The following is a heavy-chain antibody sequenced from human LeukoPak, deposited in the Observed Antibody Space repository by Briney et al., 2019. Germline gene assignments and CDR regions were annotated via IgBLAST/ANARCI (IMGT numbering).Heavy chain of an antibody. CDR1: GFTFSSYW. V-gene: IGHV3-7*01. Sequence: GGSLRLSCAASGFTFSSYWMSWVRQAPGKGLEWVANIKQDGSEKYYVDSVKGRFTISRDNAKNSLYLQMNSLRAEDTAVYYCARAIPYYYDSSGNRLFDYWGQGTLVTVSS. CDR2: IKQDGSEK. J-gene: IGHJ4*02. D-gene: IGHD3-22*01. CDR3: ARAIPYYYDSSGNRLFDY.